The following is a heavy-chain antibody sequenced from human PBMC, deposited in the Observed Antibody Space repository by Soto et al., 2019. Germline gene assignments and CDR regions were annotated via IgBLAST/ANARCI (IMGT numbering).Heavy chain of an antibody. Sequence: VKVSCKGSGCTLTEVSIHWLRQARGKGLGWTGGFDHEDGETIYAKTFHGSVPMTEDPSTDTAYMELSSLRSEDTAVYSCPTQSAAKAEAYYFYYGMDVWGRRTTVTVSS. CDR1: GCTLTEVS. V-gene: IGHV1-24*01. J-gene: IGHJ6*01. CDR2: FDHEDGET. CDR3: PTQSAAKAEAYYFYYGMDV. D-gene: IGHD5-18*01.